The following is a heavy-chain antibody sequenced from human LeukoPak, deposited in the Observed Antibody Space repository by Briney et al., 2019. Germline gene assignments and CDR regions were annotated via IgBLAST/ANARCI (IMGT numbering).Heavy chain of an antibody. CDR2: IYYSGST. Sequence: SSETLSLTCTVSGGSISSYYWSWIRQPPGKGLEWIGYIYYSGSTNYNPSLKSRVTISVDTSKNQFSLKLGSVTAADTAVYYCAREVPYYGSGVVYYMDVWGKGTTVTISS. CDR3: AREVPYYGSGVVYYMDV. CDR1: GGSISSYY. J-gene: IGHJ6*03. D-gene: IGHD3-10*01. V-gene: IGHV4-59*01.